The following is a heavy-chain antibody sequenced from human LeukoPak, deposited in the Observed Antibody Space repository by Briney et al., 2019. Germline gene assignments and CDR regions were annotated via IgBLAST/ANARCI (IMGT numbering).Heavy chain of an antibody. CDR3: ARDVLLWFGDEQNAFDI. D-gene: IGHD3-10*01. CDR1: GGTFSSYA. CDR2: IIPIFGTA. V-gene: IGHV1-69*05. Sequence: ASVKVSCKASGGTFSSYAISWVRQAPGQGLEWMGGIIPIFGTANYAQKLQGRVTMTTDTSTSTAYMELRSLRSDDTAVYYCARDVLLWFGDEQNAFDIWGQGTMVTVSS. J-gene: IGHJ3*02.